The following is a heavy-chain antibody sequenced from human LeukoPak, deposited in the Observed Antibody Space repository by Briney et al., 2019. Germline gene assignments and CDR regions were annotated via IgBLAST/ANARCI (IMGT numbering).Heavy chain of an antibody. CDR3: AREGGYGGVFDY. V-gene: IGHV3-74*01. CDR2: IKSDGSST. Sequence: GGSLRLSCAASGFTFRSYWMHWVRQAPGKGLVWVSGIKSDGSSTFYADSVKGRFTISRDNTKNSLYLQMNSLRAEDTAVYYCAREGGYGGVFDYWGQGTLVTVSS. J-gene: IGHJ4*02. D-gene: IGHD5-12*01. CDR1: GFTFRSYW.